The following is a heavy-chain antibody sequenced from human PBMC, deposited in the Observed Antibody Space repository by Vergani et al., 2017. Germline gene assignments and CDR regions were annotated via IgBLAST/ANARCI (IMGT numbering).Heavy chain of an antibody. Sequence: EVQLLESGGGLVQPGGSLRLSCAASGFTFSSYAMSWVRQAPGKGREWVSAISGSGGRTYYADSVKGRFTISRDNSKNTLYLQMNSLRAEDTAVYYCAKHYYDSSGYLCYFDYWGQGTLVTVSS. CDR1: GFTFSSYA. CDR2: ISGSGGRT. V-gene: IGHV3-23*01. D-gene: IGHD3-22*01. J-gene: IGHJ4*02. CDR3: AKHYYDSSGYLCYFDY.